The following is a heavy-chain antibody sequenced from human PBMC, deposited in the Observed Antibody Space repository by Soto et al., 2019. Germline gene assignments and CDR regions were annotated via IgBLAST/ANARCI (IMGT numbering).Heavy chain of an antibody. V-gene: IGHV4-4*02. CDR3: AGPYCSGGSCYQRAFDY. Sequence: SETLSLTCAVSGGSISSSNWWSWVRQPPGKGLEWIGEIYHSGSTNYNPSLKSRVTISVDKSKNQFSLKLSSVTAADTAVYYCAGPYCSGGSCYQRAFDYWGQGTLVTVSS. CDR1: GGSISSSNW. CDR2: IYHSGST. J-gene: IGHJ4*02. D-gene: IGHD2-15*01.